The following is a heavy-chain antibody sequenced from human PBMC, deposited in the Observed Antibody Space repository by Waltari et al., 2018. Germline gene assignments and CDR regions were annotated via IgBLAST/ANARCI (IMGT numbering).Heavy chain of an antibody. CDR1: GDSMRSYY. J-gene: IGHJ4*02. CDR2: IYTTGRP. D-gene: IGHD5-18*01. Sequence: QVQLQESGPGLLKPSETLSLTCSVSGDSMRSYYWSWIRQSPEKGLEWIGYIYTTGRPNYNPSLERRVSISLDTSQYPFSLNLYSVIAADTAVYYCAGRELDSYGGYYFDYWGQGVLVTVSS. CDR3: AGRELDSYGGYYFDY. V-gene: IGHV4-4*08.